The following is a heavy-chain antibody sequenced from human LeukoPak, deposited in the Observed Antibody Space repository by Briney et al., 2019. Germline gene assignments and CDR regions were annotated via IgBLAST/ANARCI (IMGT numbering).Heavy chain of an antibody. CDR1: GFNFAGFG. J-gene: IGHJ4*02. Sequence: GGSLRLSCAASGFNFAGFGMSWVRQLPGKGLEWVSTISENGGSAYYTGSVQGRFAISRDNSKTTVYLQLNRLRADDTGVYYCATHSSGWYYFDYWGQGTLVTVSS. CDR3: ATHSSGWYYFDY. V-gene: IGHV3-23*01. D-gene: IGHD6-19*01. CDR2: ISENGGSA.